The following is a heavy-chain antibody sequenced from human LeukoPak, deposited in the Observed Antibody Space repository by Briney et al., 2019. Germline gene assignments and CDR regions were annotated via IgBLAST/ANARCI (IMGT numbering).Heavy chain of an antibody. V-gene: IGHV1-2*02. J-gene: IGHJ4*02. D-gene: IGHD3-10*01. CDR3: ARDPRGSYYSDY. Sequence: ASVKVSCKASGYTFTGYYLHWVRQAPGQGLEWMGSINPNSGATNCAQRFQGTVTMTRDTSLTTAYMELSRLRFDDTAVYYCARDPRGSYYSDYWGQGSLVTVSS. CDR1: GYTFTGYY. CDR2: INPNSGAT.